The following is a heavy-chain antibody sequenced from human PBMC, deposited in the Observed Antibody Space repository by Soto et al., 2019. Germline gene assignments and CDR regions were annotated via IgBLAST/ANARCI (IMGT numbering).Heavy chain of an antibody. CDR3: AREGGDIVQMAYALPWH. CDR1: GYTFTDYY. Sequence: GASVKVSCKASGYTFTDYYMHWVRQAPGQGLEWMGWINPNSGATSYAQRFQGRVTMTRDTSISTAYMELSRLTSDDTAVYYCAREGGDIVQMAYALPWHWGQGTLVTVYS. D-gene: IGHD2-8*01. CDR2: INPNSGAT. V-gene: IGHV1-2*02. J-gene: IGHJ4*02.